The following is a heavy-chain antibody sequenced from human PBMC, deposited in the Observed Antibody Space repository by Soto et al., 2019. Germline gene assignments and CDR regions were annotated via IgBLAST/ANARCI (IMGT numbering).Heavy chain of an antibody. CDR2: ISYDGSHK. J-gene: IGHJ6*02. V-gene: IGHV3-30*03. CDR1: GFTFRNYG. CDR3: ARDFGYSYGSLIYYYYGMDV. Sequence: GGSLRLSCAASGFTFRNYGMHWVRQAPGKGLVWVTVISYDGSHKYYADSVKGRFTISVDRSKNQFSLKLSSVTAADTAVYYCARDFGYSYGSLIYYYYGMDVWGQGTTVTVSS. D-gene: IGHD5-18*01.